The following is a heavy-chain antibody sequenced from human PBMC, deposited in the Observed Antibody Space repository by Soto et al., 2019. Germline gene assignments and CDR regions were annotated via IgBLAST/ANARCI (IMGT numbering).Heavy chain of an antibody. J-gene: IGHJ3*02. Sequence: GGSLRLSCAASGFTFSSYSMNWVRQAPGKGLEWVSYISSSSSTIYYADSVKGRFTISRDNAKNSLYLQMNSPRDEDTDVYDCASYNFDSSGYYHGGAFDIWGQGTMVTVSS. CDR1: GFTFSSYS. CDR3: ASYNFDSSGYYHGGAFDI. V-gene: IGHV3-48*02. CDR2: ISSSSSTI. D-gene: IGHD3-22*01.